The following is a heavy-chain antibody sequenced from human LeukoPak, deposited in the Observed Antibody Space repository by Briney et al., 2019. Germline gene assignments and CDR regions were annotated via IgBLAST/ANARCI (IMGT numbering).Heavy chain of an antibody. J-gene: IGHJ6*02. V-gene: IGHV3-43*02. CDR2: ISGVGGRT. CDR3: AKVGSSSWRGIYYYYGMDV. Sequence: GGSLRLSCAASGFTFHDYAMHWVRQAPGKGRDWVSLISGVGGRTYYADSVKGRFTISRDNSKNSLYLQMNSLRTEDTALYYCAKVGSSSWRGIYYYYGMDVWGQGTTVTVSS. CDR1: GFTFHDYA. D-gene: IGHD6-13*01.